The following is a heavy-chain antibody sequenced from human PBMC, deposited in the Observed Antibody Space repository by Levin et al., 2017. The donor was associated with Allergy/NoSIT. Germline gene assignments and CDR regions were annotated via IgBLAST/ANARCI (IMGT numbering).Heavy chain of an antibody. V-gene: IGHV4-39*01. D-gene: IGHD2-21*02. CDR3: ARLGEVVTAMVDY. CDR2: IYYSGST. J-gene: IGHJ4*02. Sequence: SETLSLTCTVSGGSISSSSYYWGWIRQPPGKGLEWIGSIYYSGSTYYNPSLKSRVTISVDTSKNQFSLKLSSVTAADTAVYYCARLGEVVTAMVDYWGQGTLVTVSS. CDR1: GGSISSSSYY.